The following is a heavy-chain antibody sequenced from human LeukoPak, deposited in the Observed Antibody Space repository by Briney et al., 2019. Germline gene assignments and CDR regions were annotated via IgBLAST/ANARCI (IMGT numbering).Heavy chain of an antibody. Sequence: GGSLRLSCAASGFTFSSYAMSWVRQAPGKGLEWVSAISGSGGSAYYADSVKGRFTISRDNSKNTLYLQMNSLRAEDTAVYYCAKDDNYDIFFDYWGQGTLVTVSS. CDR2: ISGSGGSA. D-gene: IGHD3-22*01. V-gene: IGHV3-23*01. CDR3: AKDDNYDIFFDY. J-gene: IGHJ4*02. CDR1: GFTFSSYA.